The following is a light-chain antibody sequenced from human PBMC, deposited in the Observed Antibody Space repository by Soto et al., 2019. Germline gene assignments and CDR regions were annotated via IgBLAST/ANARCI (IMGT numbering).Light chain of an antibody. CDR2: EVT. Sequence: QSALTQPASVSGSPGQSITISCTGTSSDVGGYNYVSWYQQHPGKAPKLMIYEVTNRPSGVSDRLSGSKSGNTASLTISGLQAEDEADYYCTSYTGTNTRYVFGTGTKVTVL. V-gene: IGLV2-14*01. CDR1: SSDVGGYNY. CDR3: TSYTGTNTRYV. J-gene: IGLJ1*01.